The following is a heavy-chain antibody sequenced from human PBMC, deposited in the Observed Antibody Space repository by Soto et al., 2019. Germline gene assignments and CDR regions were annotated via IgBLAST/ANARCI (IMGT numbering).Heavy chain of an antibody. Sequence: QVQLAQSGDEVKKPGPSAKVSCKASGGTFSSYSINWVRQAPGQGLEWMGEIIPIFGTANYAQKFQGRVTITADESTSTAYMELSSLRSDDTAVYYCARDGGRHSGGIDYWGQGTLVTVSS. D-gene: IGHD1-26*01. J-gene: IGHJ4*02. CDR2: IIPIFGTA. CDR1: GGTFSSYS. CDR3: ARDGGRHSGGIDY. V-gene: IGHV1-69*01.